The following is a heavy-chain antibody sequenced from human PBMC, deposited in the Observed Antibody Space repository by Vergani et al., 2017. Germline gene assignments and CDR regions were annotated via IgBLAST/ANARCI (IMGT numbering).Heavy chain of an antibody. D-gene: IGHD1-26*01. V-gene: IGHV3-7*01. CDR2: IKEDETEK. Sequence: EVQLVESGGDFVQPGGPLTPSCAASGFNVGHYWMSWVRQAPGKGLEWVANIKEDETEKYYLDSVKGRFTISRDIAENSIYLEMNSLRVEDTAVYYCAREGVPRCCIVGSPDFWGQGTQVTVSS. CDR1: GFNVGHYW. CDR3: AREGVPRCCIVGSPDF. J-gene: IGHJ4*02.